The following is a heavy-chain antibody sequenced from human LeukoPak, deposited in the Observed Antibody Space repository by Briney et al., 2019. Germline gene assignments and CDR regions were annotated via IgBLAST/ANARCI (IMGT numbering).Heavy chain of an antibody. CDR2: IYYSGST. J-gene: IGHJ5*02. CDR3: ARVSSLRSFDP. CDR1: GGSISSSSSY. D-gene: IGHD4-17*01. Sequence: SETLSLTCTVSGGSISSSSSYWGWIRQPPGKGLEWIGSIYYSGSTNYNPSLKSRVTISVDTSKNQFSLKLSSVTAADTAVYYCARVSSLRSFDPWGQGTLVTVSS. V-gene: IGHV4-39*07.